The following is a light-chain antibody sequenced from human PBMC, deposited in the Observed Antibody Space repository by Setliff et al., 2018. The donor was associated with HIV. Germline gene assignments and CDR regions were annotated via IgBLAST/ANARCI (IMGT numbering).Light chain of an antibody. J-gene: IGLJ1*01. CDR2: DFS. Sequence: QSVLTQPPSASGSPGQSVTISCTGTGSDIGYYTYVSWYQQHPGKAPRLVIYDFSRRPSGVPNRFSGSRSGNTASLTVSGLQAEDEADYYCSSYAGNNKYGFGSGTKGTVL. V-gene: IGLV2-8*01. CDR1: GSDIGYYTY. CDR3: SSYAGNNKYG.